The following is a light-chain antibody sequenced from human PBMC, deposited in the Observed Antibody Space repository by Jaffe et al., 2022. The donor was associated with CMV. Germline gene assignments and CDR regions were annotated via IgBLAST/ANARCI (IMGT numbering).Light chain of an antibody. CDR3: QQYNTYSAWT. Sequence: QMTQSPSTLSASVGDRITITCRASQSVSSWLAWYQQKPGKAPELLIYKTSTLQSGVTSRFSGSGSGKEFNFTISSLQPEDFATYYCQQYNTYSAWTFGQGTKVEIK. J-gene: IGKJ1*01. CDR1: QSVSSW. CDR2: KTS. V-gene: IGKV1-5*03.